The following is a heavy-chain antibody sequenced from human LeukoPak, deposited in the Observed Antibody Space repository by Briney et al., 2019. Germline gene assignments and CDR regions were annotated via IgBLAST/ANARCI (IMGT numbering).Heavy chain of an antibody. J-gene: IGHJ4*02. CDR3: ARAGYCGAGTCHSDYYDY. CDR1: GFTFRDYN. Sequence: QTGGSLRLSCAASGFTFRDYNMSCIRQAPGKGLEWVGRTRNKANSYTTKYAASVEGRFTISRDTSKNLLYLQLNSLKTEDTAVYYCARAGYCGAGTCHSDYYDYWGQGTLVTVSS. V-gene: IGHV3-72*01. CDR2: TRNKANSYTT. D-gene: IGHD2-15*01.